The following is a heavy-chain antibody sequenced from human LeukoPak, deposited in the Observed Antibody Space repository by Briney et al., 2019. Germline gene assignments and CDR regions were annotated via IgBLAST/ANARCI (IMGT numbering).Heavy chain of an antibody. J-gene: IGHJ4*02. D-gene: IGHD3-3*01. V-gene: IGHV1-18*01. CDR1: GYTFTSYG. CDR3: ARGYYDFWSGYYSPFDY. CDR2: ISAYNGNT. Sequence: GASVKVSCKASGYTFTSYGISWVRQAPGHGLEWMGWISAYNGNTNYAQKLQGRVTMTTDTSTSTAYMELRSLRSDDTAVYYCARGYYDFWSGYYSPFDYWGQGTLVTVSS.